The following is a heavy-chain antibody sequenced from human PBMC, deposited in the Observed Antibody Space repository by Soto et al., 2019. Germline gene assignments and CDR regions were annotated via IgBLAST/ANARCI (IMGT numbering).Heavy chain of an antibody. CDR3: ARMSTTGTRWFDP. V-gene: IGHV4-31*03. CDR2: ISYRGIT. J-gene: IGHJ5*02. Sequence: QVQLQESGPGLVKPSQTLSLTCTVSGGSFSSGAYHWSWVRQHPGQGLEWIASISYRGITYSTPSLQRRLSMSVDTSKNQFSLNLTSVTAADTAVYHCARMSTTGTRWFDPWGQGTLVTVSS. D-gene: IGHD6-13*01. CDR1: GGSFSSGAYH.